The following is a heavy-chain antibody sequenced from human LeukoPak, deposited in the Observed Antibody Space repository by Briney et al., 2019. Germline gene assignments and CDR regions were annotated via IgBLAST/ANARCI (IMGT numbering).Heavy chain of an antibody. V-gene: IGHV3-23*01. J-gene: IGHJ6*02. D-gene: IGHD5/OR15-5a*01. CDR3: AKSVSYYYYGMDV. CDR2: ISGSGGST. CDR1: GLTFGSYA. Sequence: GGSLRLSCAASGLTFGSYAMSWVRQAPGKGLEWVSAISGSGGSTYYADSVKGRFTISRDNSKNTLYLQMKSLRAEDTAVYYCAKSVSYYYYGMDVWGQGTTVTVSS.